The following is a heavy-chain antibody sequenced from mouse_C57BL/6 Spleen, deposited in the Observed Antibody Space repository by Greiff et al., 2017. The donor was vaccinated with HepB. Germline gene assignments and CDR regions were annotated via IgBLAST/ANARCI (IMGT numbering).Heavy chain of an antibody. V-gene: IGHV5-17*01. J-gene: IGHJ2*01. Sequence: EVMLVESGGGLVKPGGSLKLSCAASGFTFSDYGMHWVRRAPEKGLEWVAYISSGSSTIYYADTVKGRFTISRDNAKNTLFLQMTSLRSEDTAMYYCARGVVVPYYFDYWGQGTTLTVSS. CDR3: ARGVVVPYYFDY. CDR1: GFTFSDYG. D-gene: IGHD1-1*02. CDR2: ISSGSSTI.